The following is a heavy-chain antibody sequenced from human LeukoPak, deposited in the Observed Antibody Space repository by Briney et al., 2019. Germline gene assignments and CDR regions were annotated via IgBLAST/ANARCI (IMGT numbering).Heavy chain of an antibody. CDR2: SDPEDGET. CDR1: GYTLTELS. V-gene: IGHV1-24*01. J-gene: IGHJ5*02. D-gene: IGHD3-3*01. CDR3: ATDGARFLEWLSESTHGSHWFDP. Sequence: GASVKVSCKVSGYTLTELSMHWVRQAPGKGLEWMGGSDPEDGETIYAQKFQGRVTMTEDTSTDTAYMELSSLRSEDTAVYYCATDGARFLEWLSESTHGSHWFDPWGQGTLVTVSS.